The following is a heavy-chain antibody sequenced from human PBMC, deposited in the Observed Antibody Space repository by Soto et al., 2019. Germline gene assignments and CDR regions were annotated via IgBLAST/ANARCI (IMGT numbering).Heavy chain of an antibody. CDR2: IYPGDSDT. CDR1: GYSFTSYW. V-gene: IGHV5-51*01. Sequence: GESLKISCKGSGYSFTSYWIGWVRQMPGKGLEWMGIIYPGDSDTRYSPSFQGQVTISADKSISTAYLQWSSLKVSDTAMYYCSRHVTPSYSDRSGPRTESYYYGMDVRPEGTQVSVCS. J-gene: IGHJ6*01. CDR3: SRHVTPSYSDRSGPRTESYYYGMDV. D-gene: IGHD3-22*01.